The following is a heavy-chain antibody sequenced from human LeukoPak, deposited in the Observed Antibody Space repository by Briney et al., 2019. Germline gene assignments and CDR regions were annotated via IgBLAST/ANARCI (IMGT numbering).Heavy chain of an antibody. CDR2: ISGGGGST. V-gene: IGHV3-23*01. Sequence: GGSLRLSCAASGFTFNSYAMGWVRQAPGKGLEWVSAISGGGGSTYYADSVKGRFTLSRDNSNNTLYLQMSSLRAEDTAVYYCARHGFDFWSGYYTWWFDPWGQGTLVTVSS. J-gene: IGHJ5*02. CDR1: GFTFNSYA. D-gene: IGHD3-3*01. CDR3: ARHGFDFWSGYYTWWFDP.